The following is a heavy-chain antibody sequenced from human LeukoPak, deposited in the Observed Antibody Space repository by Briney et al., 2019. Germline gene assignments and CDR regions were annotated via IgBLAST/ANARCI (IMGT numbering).Heavy chain of an antibody. CDR2: IYHSGST. Sequence: SQTLSLTCTVSGVSINNPDYCWSWVRQPPGKGLEWIGYIYHSGSTYYNPSLKSRVTISVDRSKNQFSLKLSSVTAADTAVYYCARTVTTVTTLWFDPWGQGTLVTVSS. J-gene: IGHJ5*02. D-gene: IGHD4-17*01. CDR1: GVSINNPDYC. V-gene: IGHV4-30-2*01. CDR3: ARTVTTVTTLWFDP.